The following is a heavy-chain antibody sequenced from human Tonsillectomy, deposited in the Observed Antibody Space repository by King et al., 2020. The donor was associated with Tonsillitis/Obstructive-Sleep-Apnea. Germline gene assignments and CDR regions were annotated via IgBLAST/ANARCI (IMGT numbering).Heavy chain of an antibody. CDR2: IRDRGVST. J-gene: IGHJ4*02. CDR3: AQEHPINGLGDY. Sequence: VQLVQSGGGLVQPGGSLRLSCAASGFTFSSYAMSWVRQAPGKGLEWVSAIRDRGVSTYYADSMKGRFTISRDNSKNTLYLQMNSLRAEDTAVYYCAQEHPINGLGDYWGQGTLVTVSP. D-gene: IGHD3-10*01. V-gene: IGHV3-23*04. CDR1: GFTFSSYA.